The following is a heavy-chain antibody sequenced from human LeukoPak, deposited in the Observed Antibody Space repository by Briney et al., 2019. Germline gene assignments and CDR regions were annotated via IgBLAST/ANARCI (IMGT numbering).Heavy chain of an antibody. CDR2: INPNSGGT. CDR3: ATEPTLGASPNDAFDI. CDR1: GYTFTGYY. V-gene: IGHV1-2*02. Sequence: ASVKVSCKASGYTFTGYYMHWVRQAPGQGLEWMGWINPNSGGTNYAQKFQGRVTMTRDTSISTAYMELSRLRSDDTAVYYCATEPTLGASPNDAFDIWGQGTMVTVSS. J-gene: IGHJ3*02. D-gene: IGHD1-26*01.